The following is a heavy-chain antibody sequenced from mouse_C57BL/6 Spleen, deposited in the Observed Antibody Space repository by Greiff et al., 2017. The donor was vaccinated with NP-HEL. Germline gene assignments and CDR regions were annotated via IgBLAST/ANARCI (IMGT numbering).Heavy chain of an antibody. CDR2: ISDGGSYT. CDR3: ASRLSTYYFDY. CDR1: GFTFSSYA. J-gene: IGHJ2*01. V-gene: IGHV5-4*01. D-gene: IGHD3-2*02. Sequence: EVQGVESGGGLVKPGGSLKLSCAASGFTFSSYAMSWVRQTPEKRLEWVATISDGGSYTYYPDNVKGRFTISRDNAKNNLYLQMSHLKSEDTAMYYCASRLSTYYFDYWGQGTTLTVSS.